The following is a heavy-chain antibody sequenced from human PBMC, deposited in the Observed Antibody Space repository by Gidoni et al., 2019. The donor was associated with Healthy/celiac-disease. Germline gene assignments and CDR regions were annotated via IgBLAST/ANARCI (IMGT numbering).Heavy chain of an antibody. Sequence: QVQLVESGGGVVQPGRSLRLSCAASGFTFSSYAMHWVRQAPGKGLEWVAVISYDGSNKYYADSVKGRFTISRDNSKNTLYLQMNSLRAEDTAVYYCARDRPNKLSRGGIDYWGQGTLVTVSS. J-gene: IGHJ4*02. D-gene: IGHD3-10*01. CDR3: ARDRPNKLSRGGIDY. CDR1: GFTFSSYA. CDR2: ISYDGSNK. V-gene: IGHV3-30-3*01.